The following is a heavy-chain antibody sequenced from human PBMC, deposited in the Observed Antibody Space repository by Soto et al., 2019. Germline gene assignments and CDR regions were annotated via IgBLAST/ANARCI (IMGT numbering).Heavy chain of an antibody. Sequence: QVQLVQSGAEVKKPGSSVKVSCKASGGTFSSYAISWVRQAPGQGLEWMGGIIPIFGTANYAQKFQGRVTITADDSSSTAYMELSSLRSEDTAVYYCARVSSVWGSYRDRWFDPWGQGTLVTVSS. CDR3: ARVSSVWGSYRDRWFDP. D-gene: IGHD3-16*02. CDR2: IIPIFGTA. V-gene: IGHV1-69*01. CDR1: GGTFSSYA. J-gene: IGHJ5*02.